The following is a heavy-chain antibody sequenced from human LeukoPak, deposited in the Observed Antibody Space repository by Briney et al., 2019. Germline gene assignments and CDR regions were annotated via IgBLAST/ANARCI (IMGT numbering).Heavy chain of an antibody. CDR3: AKEKGKYCSRIDCSPGMDV. CDR2: ISYDGSNK. Sequence: PGGSLRLSCAASGFTFSNYGMHWVRQAPGKGLEWVAVISYDGSNKYYADSVKGRFTFSRDNSKNTLYLQMSSLRAEDTAVYYCAKEKGKYCSRIDCSPGMDVWGQGTTVTVSS. V-gene: IGHV3-30*18. CDR1: GFTFSNYG. D-gene: IGHD2-2*01. J-gene: IGHJ6*02.